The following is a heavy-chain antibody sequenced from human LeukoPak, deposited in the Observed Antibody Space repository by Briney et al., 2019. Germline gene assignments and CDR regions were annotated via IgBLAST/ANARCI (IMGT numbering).Heavy chain of an antibody. V-gene: IGHV3-23*01. CDR2: ISDSGDTT. CDR1: GFAFSSQA. Sequence: GGSLRLSCAASGFAFSSQAMGWVRQAPGKGLEWVSVISDSGDTTYYADSVKGRFTISRDNSKNTLYLQMNSLRAEDTAIYYCAKDARRSDGWYFFDHWGQGALVTVSS. D-gene: IGHD6-19*01. J-gene: IGHJ4*02. CDR3: AKDARRSDGWYFFDH.